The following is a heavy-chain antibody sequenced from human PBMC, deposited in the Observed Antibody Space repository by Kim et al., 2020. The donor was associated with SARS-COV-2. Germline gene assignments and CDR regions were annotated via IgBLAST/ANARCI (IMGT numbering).Heavy chain of an antibody. CDR2: IKEDGSEQ. CDR1: GFTFSRSW. CDR3: ANGSSWRFDP. Sequence: GGSLRLSCVASGFTFSRSWMTWVRQAPGKGLEWVANIKEDGSEQYYLDSVKGRFTISRDNAKNSLYLQMNSLRAEDTAVYYCANGSSWRFDPWGQGTLVTVSS. D-gene: IGHD6-13*01. J-gene: IGHJ5*02. V-gene: IGHV3-7*05.